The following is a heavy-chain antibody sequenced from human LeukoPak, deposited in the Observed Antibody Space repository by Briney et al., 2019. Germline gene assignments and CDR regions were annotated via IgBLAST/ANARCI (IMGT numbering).Heavy chain of an antibody. CDR2: VKSDGIST. CDR3: AKAVGHDSSGYFDY. Sequence: GGSLRLSCAASGFTFSSYWMHWVRQAPGKGLVWVSLVKSDGISTYYADSVKGRFTISRDNSKNTLYLQMNSLRAEDTAVYYCAKAVGHDSSGYFDYWGQGTLVTVSS. CDR1: GFTFSSYW. V-gene: IGHV3-74*01. D-gene: IGHD3-22*01. J-gene: IGHJ4*02.